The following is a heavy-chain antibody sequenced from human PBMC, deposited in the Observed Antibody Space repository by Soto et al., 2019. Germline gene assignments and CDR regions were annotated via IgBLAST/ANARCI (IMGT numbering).Heavy chain of an antibody. Sequence: QITLKESGPTLVKPTQTLTLTCTFSGFSLSTTGVGVGWIRQPPGKALEWLALIYWNEDKRYRPSLKSRLTXTXDXFENQVVLIMTNMDPVDTATYYCAHEDPTTDYAMDVWGQGTTVTVSS. CDR3: AHEDPTTDYAMDV. V-gene: IGHV2-5*01. CDR1: GFSLSTTGVG. CDR2: IYWNEDK. J-gene: IGHJ6*02. D-gene: IGHD2-15*01.